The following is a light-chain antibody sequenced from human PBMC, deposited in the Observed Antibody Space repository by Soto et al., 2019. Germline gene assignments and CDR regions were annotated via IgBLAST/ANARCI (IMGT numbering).Light chain of an antibody. V-gene: IGKV3-11*01. J-gene: IGKJ4*01. CDR2: DAS. Sequence: EVVLTQSPATLSLSPGERATLSCRASQNVGIYLAWYQQKPGQAPRLLIYDASNRATGIPARFSGSGSATDFTPTISSLEAEDFAVYYCQQRSNWLTFGGGTKVEIK. CDR3: QQRSNWLT. CDR1: QNVGIY.